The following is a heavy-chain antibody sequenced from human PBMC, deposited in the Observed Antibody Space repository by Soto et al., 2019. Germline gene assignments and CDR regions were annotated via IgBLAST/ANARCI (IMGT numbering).Heavy chain of an antibody. V-gene: IGHV1-3*01. Sequence: ASVKVSCKDSGYTFTSYAMHWVRQAPGQRLEWMGWINAGNGNTKYSQKFQGRVTITRDTSASTAYMELSSLRSEDTAVYYCARDLGYSSSWSYFDYWGQGTLVTVSS. CDR3: ARDLGYSSSWSYFDY. D-gene: IGHD6-13*01. CDR1: GYTFTSYA. CDR2: INAGNGNT. J-gene: IGHJ4*02.